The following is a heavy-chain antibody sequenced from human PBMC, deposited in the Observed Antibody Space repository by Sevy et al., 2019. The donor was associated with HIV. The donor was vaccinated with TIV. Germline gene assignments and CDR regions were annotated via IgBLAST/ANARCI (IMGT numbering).Heavy chain of an antibody. CDR2: ISYDGSSK. Sequence: GGSLRLSCAASGFTFSSHAIHWVRQAPGKGLEWMAAISYDGSSKYYADSGKGRFTISRDDSKNTRYLQMSSLRAGDTAVYYCARDGGYSVNFLPSGYWGQGTLVTVSS. D-gene: IGHD3-10*02. CDR3: ARDGGYSVNFLPSGY. J-gene: IGHJ4*02. CDR1: GFTFSSHA. V-gene: IGHV3-30-3*01.